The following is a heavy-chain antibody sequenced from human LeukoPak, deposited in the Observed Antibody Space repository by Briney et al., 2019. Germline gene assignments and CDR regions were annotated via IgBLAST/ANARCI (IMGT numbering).Heavy chain of an antibody. Sequence: SETLSLTCTVSGGSISSGGYYWSWIRQHPGKSLEWIGYIYYSGSTYYNPSLKSRVTISVDTSKNQFSLKLSSVTAADTAVYYCARDGGGYCSSTSCNWFDPWGQGTLVTVSS. V-gene: IGHV4-31*03. CDR3: ARDGGGYCSSTSCNWFDP. D-gene: IGHD2-2*01. CDR2: IYYSGST. J-gene: IGHJ5*02. CDR1: GGSISSGGYY.